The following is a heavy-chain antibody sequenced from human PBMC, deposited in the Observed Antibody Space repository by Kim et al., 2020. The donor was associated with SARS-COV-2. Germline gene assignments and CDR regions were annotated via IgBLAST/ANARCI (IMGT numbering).Heavy chain of an antibody. J-gene: IGHJ4*02. D-gene: IGHD1-7*01. CDR3: ARVGWNYDLDY. V-gene: IGHV3-21*01. Sequence: YDADSEKGRYTISRDNDKNSLYLQMNSLRAEDTAVYYCARVGWNYDLDYWGQGTLVTVSS.